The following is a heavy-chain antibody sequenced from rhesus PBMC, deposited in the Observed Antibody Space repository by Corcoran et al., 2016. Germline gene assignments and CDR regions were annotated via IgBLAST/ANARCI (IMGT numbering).Heavy chain of an antibody. CDR3: ARDRYSNYDY. D-gene: IGHD4-23*01. J-gene: IGHJ4*01. Sequence: QVQLQESGPGLLKPSETLSLTCAVSGGSISGAYAWGWIRQPPGKGLEWIGGIFGSSGNTYYNPSLKSRVAISTDTSKNQFSLKLSSVTAADTAVYYCARDRYSNYDYWGQGVLVTVSS. CDR1: GGSISGAYA. CDR2: IFGSSGNT. V-gene: IGHV4S7*01.